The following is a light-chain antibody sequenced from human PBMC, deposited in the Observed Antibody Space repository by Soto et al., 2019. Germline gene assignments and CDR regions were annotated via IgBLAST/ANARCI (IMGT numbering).Light chain of an antibody. V-gene: IGLV2-14*03. CDR3: SSYASNRDVL. Sequence: QSALTQPGSVSGSLGQSITISCTGTSSDVGSYDYVSWYQQHPGKAPKLMIYDVSSRPSGVSNRFSGSKSGYTASLTISGLQAEDEADYYSSSYASNRDVLFGGGTKLTVL. CDR2: DVS. CDR1: SSDVGSYDY. J-gene: IGLJ2*01.